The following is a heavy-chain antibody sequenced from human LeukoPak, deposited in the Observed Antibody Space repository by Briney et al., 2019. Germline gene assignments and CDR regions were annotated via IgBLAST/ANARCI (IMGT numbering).Heavy chain of an antibody. CDR1: SGSISTSNYY. CDR3: ARDRYYYDSSGYRFDY. D-gene: IGHD3-22*01. J-gene: IGHJ4*02. V-gene: IGHV4-39*07. CDR2: IFYSGST. Sequence: KPSETLSLTCTVSSGSISTSNYYWGWVRQPPGKALEWIGNIFYSGSTYYSPSLKSRVTISLDTSRNQFSLKLNSVTAADTAVYYCARDRYYYDSSGYRFDYWGQGTLVTVSS.